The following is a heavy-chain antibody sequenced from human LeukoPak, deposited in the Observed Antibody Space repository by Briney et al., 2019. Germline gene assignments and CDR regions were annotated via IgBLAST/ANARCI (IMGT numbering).Heavy chain of an antibody. CDR1: GFTFDDYG. CDR2: INWNGGST. Sequence: GGSLRLSCAASGFTFDDYGMSWVRQAPGKGLEWVSGINWNGGSTGYADSVKGRFTISRDNAKNSLYLQMNSLRAEDTAVYYCARDRVGGNVDTAMVIVHGDYWGQGTLVTVSS. J-gene: IGHJ4*02. D-gene: IGHD5-18*01. CDR3: ARDRVGGNVDTAMVIVHGDY. V-gene: IGHV3-20*04.